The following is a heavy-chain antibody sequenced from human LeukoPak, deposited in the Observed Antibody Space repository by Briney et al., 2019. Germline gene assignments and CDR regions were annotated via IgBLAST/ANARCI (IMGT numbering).Heavy chain of an antibody. CDR1: GGTFSSYA. V-gene: IGHV1-2*02. CDR2: INPNTGGT. D-gene: IGHD3-9*01. CDR3: ARNDILTANDY. J-gene: IGHJ4*02. Sequence: GASVKVSCKASGGTFSSYAISWVRQAPGQGLDWMGWINPNTGGTNYAQKFQGRVTMTRDTSSSTAYMELSRLRSDDTAVYYCARNDILTANDYWGQGTLVTVSS.